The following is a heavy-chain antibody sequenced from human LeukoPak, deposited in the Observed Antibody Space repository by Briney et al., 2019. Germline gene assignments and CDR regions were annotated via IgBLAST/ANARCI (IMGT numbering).Heavy chain of an antibody. CDR2: IYYSGST. Sequence: TSETLSLTCTVSGGSISSSSYYWGWIRQPPGKGLEWIGSIYYSGSTYCNPSLKSRVTISVDTSKNQFSLKLSSVTAADTAVYYCARHSIVDTASIDYWGQGTLVTVSS. CDR1: GGSISSSSYY. V-gene: IGHV4-39*01. D-gene: IGHD5-18*01. J-gene: IGHJ4*02. CDR3: ARHSIVDTASIDY.